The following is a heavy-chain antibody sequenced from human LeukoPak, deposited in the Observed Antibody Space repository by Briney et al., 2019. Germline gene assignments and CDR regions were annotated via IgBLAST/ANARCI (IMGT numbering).Heavy chain of an antibody. CDR2: ISGSGGSK. D-gene: IGHD3-16*01. V-gene: IGHV3-23*01. J-gene: IGHJ4*02. CDR3: ARAARGNTGLDY. CDR1: GFTFSSYA. Sequence: GGSLRLSCSASGFTFSSYALRWVRQAPGKGLQWVSAISGSGGSKYYADSVKGRFTISRDNSKKTLYLDMNMHRAEDTGVYYCARAARGNTGLDYWGQGTLVTVSS.